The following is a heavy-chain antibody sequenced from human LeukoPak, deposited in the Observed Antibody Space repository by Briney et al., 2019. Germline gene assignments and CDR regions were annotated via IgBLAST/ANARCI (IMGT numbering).Heavy chain of an antibody. Sequence: PSETLSLTCVVSGGSLSNFYWSWVRQPPGKGLEWLGYISYGGGATYNTTLKRRLSMSMDPSKNQFSLRLSSVTVADTALYYCARVGDTSGYFYYFDSWGQGTLVTVSS. CDR2: ISYGGGA. CDR3: ARVGDTSGYFYYFDS. D-gene: IGHD2-2*03. J-gene: IGHJ4*02. CDR1: GGSLSNFY. V-gene: IGHV4-59*08.